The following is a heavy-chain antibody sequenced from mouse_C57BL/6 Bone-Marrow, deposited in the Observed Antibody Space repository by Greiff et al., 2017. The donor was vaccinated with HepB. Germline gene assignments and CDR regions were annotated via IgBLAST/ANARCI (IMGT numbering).Heavy chain of an antibody. J-gene: IGHJ3*01. D-gene: IGHD2-4*01. V-gene: IGHV1-55*01. CDR2: IYPGSGST. Sequence: QVQLQQPGAELVKPGASVKMSCKASGYTFTSYWITWVKQRPGQGLEWIGDIYPGSGSTNYNEKFKSKATLTVDTSSSTAYMQLSSLTSEDSAVYYCANGYYDYERFAYWGQGTLVTVSA. CDR1: GYTFTSYW. CDR3: ANGYYDYERFAY.